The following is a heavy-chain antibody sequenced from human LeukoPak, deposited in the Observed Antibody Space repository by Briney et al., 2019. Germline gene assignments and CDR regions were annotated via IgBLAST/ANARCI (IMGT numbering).Heavy chain of an antibody. CDR3: AKYLGAGGGAPGYYGMDV. D-gene: IGHD3-16*01. V-gene: IGHV3-23*01. CDR2: ISGSGGST. CDR1: GFTFSSYA. J-gene: IGHJ6*02. Sequence: GGSLRLSCAASGFTFSSYAMSWVRQAPGKGLEWVSAISGSGGSTYYADSVKGRFTISRDNSKNTLYLQMNSLRAEDTAVYYGAKYLGAGGGAPGYYGMDVGGQGTTVPVSS.